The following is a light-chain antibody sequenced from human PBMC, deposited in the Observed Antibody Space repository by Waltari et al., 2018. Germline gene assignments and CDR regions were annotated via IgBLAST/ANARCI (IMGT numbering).Light chain of an antibody. J-gene: IGLJ1*01. V-gene: IGLV2-14*01. CDR2: EVS. CDR3: SSKTSASGV. CDR1: SADVGGYNY. Sequence: QSALTQPASVSGSPGQSITISCTGTSADVGGYNYVSWYQQYPGKAPQLIIYEVSFRPSGISNRFSGSQSGNTATLTISGLQAEDEADYYCSSKTSASGVFGTGTTVTVL.